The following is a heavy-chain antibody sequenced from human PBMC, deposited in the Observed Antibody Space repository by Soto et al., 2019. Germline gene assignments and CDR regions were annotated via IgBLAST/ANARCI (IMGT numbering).Heavy chain of an antibody. D-gene: IGHD5-12*01. Sequence: GASVKVSCKXSGNTLIELSMHWVRQAPGKGLEWMGGFDPGDGETIYAQKFQGRVSMTEETSTDTAYMELTSLRSDDTAVYYCATDQLGGGSPDCWGQGTLVTVSS. CDR2: FDPGDGET. CDR1: GNTLIELS. CDR3: ATDQLGGGSPDC. J-gene: IGHJ4*02. V-gene: IGHV1-24*01.